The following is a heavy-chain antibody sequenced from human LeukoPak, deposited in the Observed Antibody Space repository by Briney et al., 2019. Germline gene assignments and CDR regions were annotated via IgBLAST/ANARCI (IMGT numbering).Heavy chain of an antibody. J-gene: IGHJ4*02. V-gene: IGHV4-34*01. CDR2: INHSGST. CDR3: ARRVGAVAGILFDY. D-gene: IGHD6-19*01. Sequence: SETLSLTCAVYGGSFSGYYWSWIRQPPGKGLEWIGEINHSGSTNYNPSLKSRVTISVDTSKNQFSLKLSSVTAADTAVYYCARRVGAVAGILFDYWGQGTLVTVSS. CDR1: GGSFSGYY.